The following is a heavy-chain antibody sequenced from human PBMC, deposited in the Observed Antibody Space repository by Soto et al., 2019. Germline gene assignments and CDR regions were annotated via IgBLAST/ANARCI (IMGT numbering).Heavy chain of an antibody. V-gene: IGHV4-39*02. D-gene: IGHD6-13*01. Sequence: QLQLQESGPGLVKPSETLSLTCTVSGGSISSSSYYWGWIRQPPGKGLEWIGSIYYSGSTYYNPSLKGRVTISVDTSKNQFSLKLSSVTAADTAVYYCARERHSSSLDYWGQGTLVTVSS. J-gene: IGHJ4*02. CDR3: ARERHSSSLDY. CDR1: GGSISSSSYY. CDR2: IYYSGST.